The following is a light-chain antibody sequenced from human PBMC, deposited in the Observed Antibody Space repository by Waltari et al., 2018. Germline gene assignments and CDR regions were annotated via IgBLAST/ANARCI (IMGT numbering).Light chain of an antibody. CDR1: NIGAKS. CDR3: CSYAGSRSV. J-gene: IGLJ1*01. CDR2: YDS. V-gene: IGLV3-21*01. Sequence: SYVLTQPPSVSVAPGKTARIACGGNNIGAKSVHWYQERPGQAPVLIIYYDSVRPSGIPERFSGSKSGNTASLTISGLQTEDEADYYCCSYAGSRSVFGSGTKVTVL.